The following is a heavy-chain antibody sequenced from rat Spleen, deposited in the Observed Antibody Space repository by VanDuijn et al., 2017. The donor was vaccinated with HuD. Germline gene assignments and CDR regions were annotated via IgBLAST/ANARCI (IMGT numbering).Heavy chain of an antibody. D-gene: IGHD1-4*01. Sequence: EVQLVESGGGLVQPGRSLKLSCAASGFTYSNYVMAWVRQAPTKGLEWVASISTGGGNTYYRDSVKGRFTISRDNAKNTLYLQMDSLRSEDTATYYCAKGGYNSGWFAYWGQGTLVTVSS. CDR2: ISTGGGNT. V-gene: IGHV5S13*01. CDR1: GFTYSNYV. J-gene: IGHJ3*01. CDR3: AKGGYNSGWFAY.